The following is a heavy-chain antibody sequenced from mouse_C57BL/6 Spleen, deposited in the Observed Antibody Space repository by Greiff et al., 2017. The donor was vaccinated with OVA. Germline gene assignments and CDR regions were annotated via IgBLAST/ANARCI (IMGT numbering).Heavy chain of an antibody. CDR2: IHPSDSDT. Sequence: QVQLQQPGAELVKPGASVKVSCKASGYTFTSYWMHWVKQRPGQGLEWIGRIHPSDSDTNYNQKFKGKATLTVDKSSSTAYMPLSSLTSEDSAVYSCAIAYAGDYWYFDVWGTGTTVTVSS. CDR1: GYTFTSYW. J-gene: IGHJ1*03. D-gene: IGHD1-1*01. CDR3: AIAYAGDYWYFDV. V-gene: IGHV1-74*01.